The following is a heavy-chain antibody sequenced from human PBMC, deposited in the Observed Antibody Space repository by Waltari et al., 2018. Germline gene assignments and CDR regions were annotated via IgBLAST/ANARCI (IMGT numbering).Heavy chain of an antibody. Sequence: EVQVVQSGAELRKPGESLKISCKASGFSFNDYWVAWVRQKPGAGLEWMGVFYPGDFDASNNPSLQGQVNISGQKSTNLAHLQRSGRKASDTPMYYWAGGGGGISGPNVWGQGTMVTVSS. V-gene: IGHV5-51*01. D-gene: IGHD3-10*01. CDR3: AGGGGGISGPNV. CDR2: FYPGDFDA. J-gene: IGHJ3*01. CDR1: GFSFNDYW.